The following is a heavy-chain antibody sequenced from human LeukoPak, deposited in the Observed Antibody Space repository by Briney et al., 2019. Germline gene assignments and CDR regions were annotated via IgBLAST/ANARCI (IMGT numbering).Heavy chain of an antibody. CDR1: GGSISSSSYY. J-gene: IGHJ6*03. V-gene: IGHV4-39*07. CDR2: IYYSGST. D-gene: IGHD2-2*01. CDR3: ARALTYCSSTSCYFPLYYYYYMDV. Sequence: SETLSLTCTVSGGSISSSSYYRGWIRQPPGKGLEWIGSIYYSGSTYYNPSLKSRVTISVDTSKNQFSLELSSVTAADTAVYYCARALTYCSSTSCYFPLYYYYYMDVWGKGTTVTVSS.